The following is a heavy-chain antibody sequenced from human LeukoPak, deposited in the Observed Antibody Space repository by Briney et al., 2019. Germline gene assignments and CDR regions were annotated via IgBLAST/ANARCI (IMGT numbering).Heavy chain of an antibody. V-gene: IGHV3-15*01. D-gene: IGHD3-22*01. CDR2: IKSKTDGGTT. Sequence: GGSLRLSCAASGLTFSNAWMSWVRQAPGKGLEWVGRIKSKTDGGTTDYAAPVKGRFTISRDDSKNTLYLQMNSLKTEDTAVYYCTRYYYDSSGYYPLGYYGMDVWGQGTTVTVSS. CDR1: GLTFSNAW. J-gene: IGHJ6*02. CDR3: TRYYYDSSGYYPLGYYGMDV.